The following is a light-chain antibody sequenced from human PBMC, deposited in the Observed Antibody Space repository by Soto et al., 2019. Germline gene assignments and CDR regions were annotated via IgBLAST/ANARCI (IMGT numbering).Light chain of an antibody. V-gene: IGLV2-23*02. CDR2: EVS. CDR1: SSDVGNYKF. J-gene: IGLJ1*01. Sequence: QSVLAQPASVSGSPGQSITISCTGSSSDVGNYKFVSWYQQYPGKAPKVMLYEVSKRPSGVSYRFSGSQSGNTASLTISGLQAEDEADYYCCSYAGSYSSYFFGTGTKATVL. CDR3: CSYAGSYSSYF.